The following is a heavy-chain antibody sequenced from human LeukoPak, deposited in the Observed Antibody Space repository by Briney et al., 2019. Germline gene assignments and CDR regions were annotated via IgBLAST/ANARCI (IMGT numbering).Heavy chain of an antibody. Sequence: GGSLRLSCAASGFTFGDHIMNWVRQLPGKRLEWVAYVSGSGSTVYYADSVKGRFTVSRDNGKSSLYLQMNSLRVVDTALYYCVRQFASWGQGTLVTVSS. CDR2: VSGSGSTV. CDR1: GFTFGDHI. CDR3: VRQFAS. J-gene: IGHJ4*02. V-gene: IGHV3-48*01.